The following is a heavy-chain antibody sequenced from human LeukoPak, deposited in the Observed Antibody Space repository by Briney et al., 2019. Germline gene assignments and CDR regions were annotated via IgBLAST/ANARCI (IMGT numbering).Heavy chain of an antibody. CDR2: INPNSGGT. Sequence: GASVKVSCKASGYTFTGHYIHWVQQAPGQGLEWMGWINPNSGGTNYAQKFQGRVTMTRDTSISTAYMELSRLRSDDTAVYYCARDRGELWFGELSHAFDIWGQGTMVTVSS. D-gene: IGHD3-10*01. J-gene: IGHJ3*02. V-gene: IGHV1-2*02. CDR3: ARDRGELWFGELSHAFDI. CDR1: GYTFTGHY.